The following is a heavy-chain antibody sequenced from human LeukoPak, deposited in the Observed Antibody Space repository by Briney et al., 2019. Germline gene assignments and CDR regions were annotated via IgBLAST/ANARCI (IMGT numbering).Heavy chain of an antibody. J-gene: IGHJ4*02. D-gene: IGHD3-22*01. CDR3: VRLRRNSDSSGYYYYYDY. V-gene: IGHV3-21*01. CDR1: GYTFSSFS. Sequence: GGSLRLSCAASGYTFSSFSITWVRQAPGKGLEWVSSISVRSNYIYYADSVRGRFSISRDDARNSLYLQMNSLRAEDTAVYYCVRLRRNSDSSGYYYYYDYWGQGTLVTVSS. CDR2: ISVRSNYI.